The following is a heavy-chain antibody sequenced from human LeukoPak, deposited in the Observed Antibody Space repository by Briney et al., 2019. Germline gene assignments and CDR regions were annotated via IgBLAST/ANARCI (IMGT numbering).Heavy chain of an antibody. CDR1: GGSISYFY. J-gene: IGHJ5*02. D-gene: IGHD6-19*01. Sequence: KTSETLSLTCTVSGGSISYFYWSWIRQPAGKGLEWIGRIYTSGSTNYNPSLKSRVTMSVDTSKKQFSLKLSSVTAADTAVYYCARVGKQWLVLRGWFDPWGQGTLVTVSS. V-gene: IGHV4-4*07. CDR2: IYTSGST. CDR3: ARVGKQWLVLRGWFDP.